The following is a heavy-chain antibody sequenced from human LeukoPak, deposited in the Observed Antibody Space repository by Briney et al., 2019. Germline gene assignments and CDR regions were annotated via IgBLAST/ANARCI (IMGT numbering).Heavy chain of an antibody. V-gene: IGHV4-59*01. Sequence: PSETLSLTCTVSRGSISSYYWSWIRQPPGKGLERIGYIDNSGNTNSNPSLKSRVTMSVDTSKNQFSLKLSSVIAADTAVYYSARGRITIFGVVIPHCDDWGQGTLVTVSS. CDR1: RGSISSYY. J-gene: IGHJ4*02. CDR3: ARGRITIFGVVIPHCDD. CDR2: IDNSGNT. D-gene: IGHD3-3*01.